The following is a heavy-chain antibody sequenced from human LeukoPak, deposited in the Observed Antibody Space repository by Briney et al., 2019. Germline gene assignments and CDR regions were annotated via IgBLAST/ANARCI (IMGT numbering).Heavy chain of an antibody. V-gene: IGHV3-53*04. D-gene: IGHD1-26*01. CDR1: GFTVSSNY. J-gene: IGHJ6*02. CDR2: IYSGGST. Sequence: PGGSLRLSCAASGFTVSSNYMSWVRQAPGKGLEWVSVIYSGGSTYYADSVKGRFTISRHNSKNTLYLQMNSLRAEDTAVYYCASGSYHYYYYGMDVWGQGTTVTVSS. CDR3: ASGSYHYYYYGMDV.